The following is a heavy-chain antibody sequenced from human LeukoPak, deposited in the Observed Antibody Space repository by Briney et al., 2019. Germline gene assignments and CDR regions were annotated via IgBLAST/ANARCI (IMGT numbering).Heavy chain of an antibody. J-gene: IGHJ4*02. Sequence: SETLSLTCTVSGGSIRSYYWSWIRQPPGKGLEWIGYIYYSGSTNYNPSLKSRVTISVDTSKNQFSLKLTSVTAADTAVYYCASSPSTGTTTFVYWGQGTLVTVSS. CDR2: IYYSGST. V-gene: IGHV4-59*01. D-gene: IGHD1-7*01. CDR1: GGSIRSYY. CDR3: ASSPSTGTTTFVY.